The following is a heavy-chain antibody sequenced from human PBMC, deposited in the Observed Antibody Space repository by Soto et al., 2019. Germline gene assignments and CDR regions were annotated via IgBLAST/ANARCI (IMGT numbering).Heavy chain of an antibody. J-gene: IGHJ6*02. CDR1: GYSFTSYW. CDR3: ARRVFLSGGSFYSPFYYYYYYGIDL. D-gene: IGHD2-15*01. Sequence: PGESLKISCKGSGYSFTSYWIGWVRQMPGKGLEWMGIIYPGDSDTRYSPSFQGQVTISADKSISTAYLQWSSLKASDTAMYYCARRVFLSGGSFYSPFYYYYYYGIDLLGQGTTVTVS. CDR2: IYPGDSDT. V-gene: IGHV5-51*01.